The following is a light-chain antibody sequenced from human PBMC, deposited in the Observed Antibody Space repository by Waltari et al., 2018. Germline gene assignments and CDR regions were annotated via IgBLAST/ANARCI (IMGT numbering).Light chain of an antibody. V-gene: IGKV3-20*01. CDR2: DAS. CDR3: QHYVRLPAT. CDR1: QGISRP. J-gene: IGKJ1*01. Sequence: EIILTQSPGTLSLSPGERATLSCRASQGISRPLAWYQQKPGQAPRLLIYDASTRATGIPDRFSGSGSGTDFSLTISRLEPEDSAVYYCQHYVRLPATFGQGTKVEIK.